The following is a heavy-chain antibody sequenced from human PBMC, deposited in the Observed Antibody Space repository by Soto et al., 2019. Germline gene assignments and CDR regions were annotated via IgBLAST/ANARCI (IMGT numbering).Heavy chain of an antibody. CDR2: IIPIFGTA. CDR1: GGTFSSYA. J-gene: IGHJ3*02. Sequence: SVKVSCKASGGTFSSYAISWVRQAPGQGLEWMGGIIPIFGTANYAQKFQGRVTITADKSTSTAYMELSSLRSEDTAVYYCARDLSIAAQWYAFDIWGQGTMVTVS. D-gene: IGHD6-6*01. V-gene: IGHV1-69*06. CDR3: ARDLSIAAQWYAFDI.